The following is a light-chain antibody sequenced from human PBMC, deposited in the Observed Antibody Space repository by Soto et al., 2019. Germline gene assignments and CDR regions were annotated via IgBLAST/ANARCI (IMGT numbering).Light chain of an antibody. V-gene: IGKV3-15*01. CDR2: GAS. J-gene: IGKJ1*01. CDR3: QQYNNWPPWT. Sequence: EIVMTQSPVTLSVSPGERATLSCRASQSVSSYLAWYQQKPGQAPRLLIYGASTRATGIPARFSGSGSGTEFTLTISSLQSEDFAVYYCQQYNNWPPWTFGQGTKVDTK. CDR1: QSVSSY.